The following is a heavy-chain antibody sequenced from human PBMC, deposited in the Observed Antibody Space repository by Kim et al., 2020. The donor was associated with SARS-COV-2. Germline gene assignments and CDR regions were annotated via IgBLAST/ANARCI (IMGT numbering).Heavy chain of an antibody. J-gene: IGHJ4*01. CDR3: ARDAGRSGWPDY. D-gene: IGHD6-19*01. CDR1: GFTFSSYA. V-gene: IGHV3-30*04. Sequence: GGSLRLTCAASGFTFSSYAMHWVRQATGKGLEGLAVISYDGSNKYYADSVKGRFTTTRDNSKNTLSLQMNSLRAEDTAVYYCARDAGRSGWPDYWGQGTLVSVSS. CDR2: ISYDGSNK.